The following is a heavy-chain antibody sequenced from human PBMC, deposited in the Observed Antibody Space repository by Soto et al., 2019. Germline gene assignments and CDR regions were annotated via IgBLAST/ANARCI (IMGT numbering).Heavy chain of an antibody. CDR3: ARFMGTSFDL. CDR2: ARNKVNGYII. Sequence: GGSLRLSCAASGFTFTDHYMDWVRQAPGKGLEWVGRARNKVNGYIIAYAASVEGRFIISRDDSKNSLYLQMNSLRTEDTAIYFCARFMGTSFDLWGQGTLVTVSS. V-gene: IGHV3-72*01. CDR1: GFTFTDHY. J-gene: IGHJ4*02.